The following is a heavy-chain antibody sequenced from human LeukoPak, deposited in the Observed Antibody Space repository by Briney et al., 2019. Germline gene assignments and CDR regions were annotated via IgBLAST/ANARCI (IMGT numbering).Heavy chain of an antibody. Sequence: GGSLRLSCAASGFTFSSYGMHWVRQAPGKGLEWVAVIWYDGSNKYYADSVKGRFTISRDNSKNTLYLQMNSLRAEDTAVYYCARAIVVVAGAINYYGMDVWGQGTTVTVSS. D-gene: IGHD2-2*01. CDR1: GFTFSSYG. J-gene: IGHJ6*02. V-gene: IGHV3-33*01. CDR2: IWYDGSNK. CDR3: ARAIVVVAGAINYYGMDV.